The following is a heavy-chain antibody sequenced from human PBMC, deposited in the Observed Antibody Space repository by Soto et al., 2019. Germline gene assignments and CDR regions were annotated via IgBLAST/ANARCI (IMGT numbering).Heavy chain of an antibody. CDR3: AREKSVLAAIGEY. CDR1: GFTFSAYW. Sequence: GGSLRLSCAASGFTFSAYWMTWVRLTPGKGLEWVANIDRDGTETHYVDSVKGRFTISRDNSEDTLYLQMNNLRAEDTAVYYCAREKSVLAAIGEYWGQGARVTVSS. J-gene: IGHJ4*02. D-gene: IGHD2-15*01. CDR2: IDRDGTET. V-gene: IGHV3-7*01.